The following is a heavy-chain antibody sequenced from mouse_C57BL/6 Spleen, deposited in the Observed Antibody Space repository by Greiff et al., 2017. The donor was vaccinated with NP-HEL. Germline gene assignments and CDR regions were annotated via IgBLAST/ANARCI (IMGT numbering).Heavy chain of an antibody. Sequence: VQLQQPGAELVKPGASVQLSCKASGYTFTSYWMHWVKQRPGRGLEWIGRIDTNSGGNKYNEKFKRKGTLTVDKPSSTAYMQLSSLTSEDSAVYYCARKGSYYSNFYYFDYWGQCTTLTVSS. CDR3: ARKGSYYSNFYYFDY. V-gene: IGHV1-72*01. CDR1: GYTFTSYW. J-gene: IGHJ2*01. CDR2: IDTNSGGN. D-gene: IGHD2-5*01.